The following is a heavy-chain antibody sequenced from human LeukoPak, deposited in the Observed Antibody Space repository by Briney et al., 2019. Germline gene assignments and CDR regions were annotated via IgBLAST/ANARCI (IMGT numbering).Heavy chain of an antibody. V-gene: IGHV1-18*01. J-gene: IGHJ4*02. CDR3: ARSPAYDSSGYYYFDY. CDR1: GGTFSSYA. Sequence: ASVKVSCKASGGTFSSYAISWVRQAPGQGLEWMGWISAYNGNTNYAQKLQGRVTMTTDTSTSTAYMELRSLRSDDTAVYYCARSPAYDSSGYYYFDYWGQGTLVTVSS. D-gene: IGHD3-22*01. CDR2: ISAYNGNT.